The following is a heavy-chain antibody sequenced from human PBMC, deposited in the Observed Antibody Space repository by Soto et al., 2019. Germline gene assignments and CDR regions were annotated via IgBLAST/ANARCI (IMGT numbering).Heavy chain of an antibody. J-gene: IGHJ2*01. V-gene: IGHV1-46*01. Sequence: QVQLVQSGAEVKKPGASVKVSCKASGYTFASYYMHWVRQAPGQGLEWMGIINPSGGSTSYAQKFQGRVTMTRDTSTSTVYMELSSLRSEDTAVYYCARERFPGGYVWYFDLWGRGTLVTVSS. D-gene: IGHD3-22*01. CDR2: INPSGGST. CDR3: ARERFPGGYVWYFDL. CDR1: GYTFASYY.